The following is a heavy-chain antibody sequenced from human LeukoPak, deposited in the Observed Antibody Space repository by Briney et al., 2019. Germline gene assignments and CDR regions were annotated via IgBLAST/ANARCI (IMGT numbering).Heavy chain of an antibody. CDR3: ARGARDSSGLQTFDY. V-gene: IGHV4-34*01. D-gene: IGHD3-22*01. CDR2: INHSGST. Sequence: PSETLSLTCAVCGGSFSGYYWSWIRKPPGKGLEWIGEINHSGSTKYNPSLKSRVTISVDTSKNQFSLKLSSVTAADTAVYYCARGARDSSGLQTFDYWGQGTLVTVSS. J-gene: IGHJ4*02. CDR1: GGSFSGYY.